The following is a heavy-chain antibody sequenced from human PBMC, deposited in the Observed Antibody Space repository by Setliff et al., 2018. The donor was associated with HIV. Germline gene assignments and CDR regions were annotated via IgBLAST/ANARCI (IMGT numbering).Heavy chain of an antibody. V-gene: IGHV4-59*08. Sequence: KASETLSLTCTVSGDSIRGYYWSWIRQPPGKGLEWMGHVFYTGFAAYNPSLKSRLTISVDTSKSQFSLRLTSVTAADTAIYYCARQVSIPGVAITPVDYWGQGALVTVSS. D-gene: IGHD5-12*01. CDR2: VFYTGFA. CDR3: ARQVSIPGVAITPVDY. CDR1: GDSIRGYY. J-gene: IGHJ4*02.